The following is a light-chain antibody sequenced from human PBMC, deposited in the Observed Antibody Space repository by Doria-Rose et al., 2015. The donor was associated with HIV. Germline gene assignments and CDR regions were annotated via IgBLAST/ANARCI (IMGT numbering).Light chain of an antibody. CDR3: HQYGTSWT. Sequence: TQSPGTLSLSPGERATLSCRASQSFSSHYLAWYQQKPGQALSLLIYDGSTRATGIPDRFSASGSGTDFTLTINRLEPEDFALYYCHQYGTSWTFGQGTKVEI. V-gene: IGKV3-20*01. CDR2: DGS. J-gene: IGKJ1*01. CDR1: QSFSSHY.